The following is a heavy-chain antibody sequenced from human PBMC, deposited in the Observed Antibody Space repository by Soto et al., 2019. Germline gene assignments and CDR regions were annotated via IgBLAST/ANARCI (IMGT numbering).Heavy chain of an antibody. CDR2: IYYSGST. CDR3: ARYGSGECNRGSCYSPFDY. J-gene: IGHJ4*02. V-gene: IGHV4-30-4*01. Sequence: QVQLQESGPGLVKPSQTLSLTCTVSGRSISSVNYYWSWIRQPPGKGLEWIGYIYYSGSTYYNPSLRSRVTISVDTSKNQFSLQLSSVTAADTAVYYCARYGSGECNRGSCYSPFDYWGQGTLVTVSS. D-gene: IGHD2-15*01. CDR1: GRSISSVNYY.